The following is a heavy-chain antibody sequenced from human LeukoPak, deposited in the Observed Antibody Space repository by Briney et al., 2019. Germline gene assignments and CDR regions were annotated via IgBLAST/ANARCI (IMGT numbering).Heavy chain of an antibody. CDR3: AHTYSSSPYYYYYMDV. J-gene: IGHJ6*03. D-gene: IGHD6-6*01. Sequence: SGPTLVNPTQTLTLTCTFSGFSLSTSGVGVGWIRQPPGKALEWLSLIYWNDDKRYSPSLKSRLTITKDTSKNQVVLTMTNMDPVDTATYYCAHTYSSSPYYYYYMDVWGKGTTVTVSS. V-gene: IGHV2-5*01. CDR2: IYWNDDK. CDR1: GFSLSTSGVG.